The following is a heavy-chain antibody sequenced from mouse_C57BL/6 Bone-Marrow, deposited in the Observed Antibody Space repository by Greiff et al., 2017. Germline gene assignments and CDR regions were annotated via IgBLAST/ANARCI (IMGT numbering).Heavy chain of an antibody. J-gene: IGHJ4*01. CDR1: GFTFSDYY. V-gene: IGHV5-12*01. D-gene: IGHD2-14*01. CDR2: ISNGGGST. Sequence: VQLKESGGGLVQPGGSLKLSCAASGFTFSDYYMYWVRQTPEKRLEWVAYISNGGGSTYYPDTVKGRFTISRDNAKNTLYLQMSRLKSEDTAMYYCARPPHGSVRGGAMDYWGQGTSVTVSS. CDR3: ARPPHGSVRGGAMDY.